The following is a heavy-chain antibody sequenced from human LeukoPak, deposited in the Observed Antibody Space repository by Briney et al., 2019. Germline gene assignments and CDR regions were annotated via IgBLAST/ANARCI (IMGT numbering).Heavy chain of an antibody. D-gene: IGHD3-10*01. CDR2: ISSSGSTI. CDR3: ARDVLEYYYGSGSYYGYYYGMDV. V-gene: IGHV3-48*03. J-gene: IGHJ6*04. Sequence: PGGSLRLSCAASGLTFSSYEMNWVRQAPGKGLEWVSYISSSGSTIYYADSVKGRFTISRDNAKNSLYLQINSLRAEDTAVYYCARDVLEYYYGSGSYYGYYYGMDVWGKGTTVTVSS. CDR1: GLTFSSYE.